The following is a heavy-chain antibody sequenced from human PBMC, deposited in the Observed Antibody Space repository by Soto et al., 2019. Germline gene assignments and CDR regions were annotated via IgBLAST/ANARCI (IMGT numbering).Heavy chain of an antibody. CDR2: IYYSENT. Sequence: PWETLSLTCTVSEGCSSSSSHYCFWIRQTPRKVLEWIGSIYYSENTYYNPSLKSRVAISVDTSKNQVSLRLSSVTAADTAVYYCARHDYYDSSGYYSHFNNWGQGALVTVSS. D-gene: IGHD3-22*01. V-gene: IGHV4-39*01. CDR3: ARHDYYDSSGYYSHFNN. J-gene: IGHJ4*02. CDR1: EGCSSSSSHY.